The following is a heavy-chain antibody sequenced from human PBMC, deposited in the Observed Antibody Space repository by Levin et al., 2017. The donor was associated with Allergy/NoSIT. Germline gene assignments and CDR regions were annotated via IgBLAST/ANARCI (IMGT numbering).Heavy chain of an antibody. J-gene: IGHJ6*02. CDR3: TRAGPAYDYYDSSGYSGDGMDV. CDR2: IRSKAYGGTT. D-gene: IGHD3-22*01. Sequence: GGSLRLSCTASGFTFGDYAMSWVRQAPGKGLEWVGFIRSKAYGGTTEYAASVKGRFTISRDDSKSIAYLQMNSLKTEDTAVYYCTRAGPAYDYYDSSGYSGDGMDVWGQGTTVTVSS. V-gene: IGHV3-49*04. CDR1: GFTFGDYA.